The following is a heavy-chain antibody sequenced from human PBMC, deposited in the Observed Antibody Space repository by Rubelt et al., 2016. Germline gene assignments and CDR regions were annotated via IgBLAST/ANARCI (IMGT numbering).Heavy chain of an antibody. V-gene: IGHV1-46*01. Sequence: VRQAPGQGLEWMGIINPSGGSTSYAQKFQGRVTMTRDTSTSTVYMELSSLRSEDTAVYYCATGSSYSSSSLDYWGQGTLVTVSS. D-gene: IGHD6-6*01. CDR3: ATGSSYSSSSLDY. CDR2: INPSGGST. J-gene: IGHJ4*02.